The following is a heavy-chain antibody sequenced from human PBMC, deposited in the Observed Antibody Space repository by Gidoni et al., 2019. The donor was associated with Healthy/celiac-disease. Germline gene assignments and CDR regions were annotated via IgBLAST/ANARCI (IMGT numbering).Heavy chain of an antibody. V-gene: IGHV4-34*01. Sequence: QVQLQQWGAGLLKPSETLSLTCAVYGGSFSGYYWSWIRQPPGKGLEWIGEINHSGRTNYNPSLKSRVTISVDTSKNQFSLKLSSVTAADTAVYYCARDRKRRDILTTQPLNYYYGMDVWGQGTTVTVSS. D-gene: IGHD3-9*01. CDR1: GGSFSGYY. CDR3: ARDRKRRDILTTQPLNYYYGMDV. J-gene: IGHJ6*02. CDR2: INHSGRT.